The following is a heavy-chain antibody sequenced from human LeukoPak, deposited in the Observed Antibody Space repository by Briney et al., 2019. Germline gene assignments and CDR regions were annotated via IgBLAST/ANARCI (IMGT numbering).Heavy chain of an antibody. CDR3: AKDISDQSSSWSWFDP. CDR1: GFTFDDYA. CDR2: ISWNSGSI. Sequence: PGRSLRLSCAASGFTFDDYAMHWVRQAPGKGLEWVSGISWNSGSIGYADSVKGRFTISRDNAKNSLYLQMNSLRAEDTALYYCAKDISDQSSSWSWFDPWGQGTLVTVSS. V-gene: IGHV3-9*01. D-gene: IGHD6-6*01. J-gene: IGHJ5*02.